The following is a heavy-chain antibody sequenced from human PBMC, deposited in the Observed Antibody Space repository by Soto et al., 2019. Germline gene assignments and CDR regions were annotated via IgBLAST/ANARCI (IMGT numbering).Heavy chain of an antibody. J-gene: IGHJ4*02. CDR3: ARATWNYRPRFDY. CDR2: PYYRSKWYN. V-gene: IGHV6-1*01. D-gene: IGHD1-7*01. Sequence: SKTLSLTCAISGDSVSSNSAAWNWIRQSTSRGLEWLGRPYYRSKWYNDYAVSVKSRITINPDTSKNQFSLQLNSMTPEDTAVYYCARATWNYRPRFDYWGQGTLVTVSS. CDR1: GDSVSSNSAA.